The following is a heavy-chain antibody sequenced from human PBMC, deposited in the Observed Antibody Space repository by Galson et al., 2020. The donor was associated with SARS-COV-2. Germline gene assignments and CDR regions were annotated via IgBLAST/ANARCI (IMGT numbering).Heavy chain of an antibody. CDR3: ARLYYGEYAPEAFDI. J-gene: IGHJ3*02. V-gene: IGHV4-30-2*01. Sequence: LSLTCAVSGTSISSGSYSWNWIRQPPGKGLEWIGYISHSGGTYYNPSLKSRVTISGDRSKNQFSLRLSSVTAADTAVYYCARLYYGEYAPEAFDIWGPGTRVTVAS. D-gene: IGHD4-17*01. CDR1: GTSISSGSYS. CDR2: ISHSGGT.